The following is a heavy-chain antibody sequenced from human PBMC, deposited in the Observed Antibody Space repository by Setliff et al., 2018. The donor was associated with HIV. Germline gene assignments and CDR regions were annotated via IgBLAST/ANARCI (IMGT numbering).Heavy chain of an antibody. J-gene: IGHJ3*02. CDR2: VYFDET. CDR3: ARAYNFWAHFDT. Sequence: SETLSLTCAVYGGSFSGYYWGWIRQPPGKGLEWIGYVYFDETNYNPSLKGRATISSDNSKERFSLSLRSVSAADTAVYYCARAYNFWAHFDTWGPGITVTVSS. CDR1: GGSFSGYY. D-gene: IGHD1-1*01. V-gene: IGHV4-34*11.